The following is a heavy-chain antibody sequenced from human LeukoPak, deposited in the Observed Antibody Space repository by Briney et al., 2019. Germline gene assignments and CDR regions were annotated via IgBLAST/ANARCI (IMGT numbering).Heavy chain of an antibody. Sequence: SVKVSCKASGGTFSSYTISWVRQAPGQGLEWMGRIIPILGIANCAQKFQGRVTITADKSTSTAYMELSSLGSEDTAVYYCARPDYYYYDSSGYYYYWGQGTLVTVSS. CDR1: GGTFSSYT. J-gene: IGHJ4*02. V-gene: IGHV1-69*02. CDR3: ARPDYYYYDSSGYYYY. CDR2: IIPILGIA. D-gene: IGHD3-22*01.